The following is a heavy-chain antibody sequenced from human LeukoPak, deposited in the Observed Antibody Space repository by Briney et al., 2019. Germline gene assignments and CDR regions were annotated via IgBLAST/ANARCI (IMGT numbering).Heavy chain of an antibody. D-gene: IGHD5-18*01. CDR2: ISSGGDTI. J-gene: IGHJ4*02. V-gene: IGHV3-48*03. CDR3: VRDAGTRLKYSYGYGDY. Sequence: GGSLRLSCAASGFTFSSYEMNWVRQAPGKGLEWVSYISSGGDTIHYADSVKGRFTISRDNAKNSLYLQMNSLRAEDTAVYYCVRDAGTRLKYSYGYGDYWGQGILVTVSS. CDR1: GFTFSSYE.